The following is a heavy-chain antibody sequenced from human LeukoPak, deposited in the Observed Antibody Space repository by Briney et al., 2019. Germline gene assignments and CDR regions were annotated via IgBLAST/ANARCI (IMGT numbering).Heavy chain of an antibody. CDR2: IYYSGST. D-gene: IGHD3-22*01. CDR3: ARGYHDFSGYWLSYFDY. J-gene: IGHJ4*02. V-gene: IGHV4-59*01. Sequence: KPSETLSLTCTVSGGSISSYYWSWIRQPPGKGLEWIGYIYYSGSTNYNPSLKSRVTISVDTSKNQFSLKLSSVTVADTAVYYCARGYHDFSGYWLSYFDYWGQGTLVTVSS. CDR1: GGSISSYY.